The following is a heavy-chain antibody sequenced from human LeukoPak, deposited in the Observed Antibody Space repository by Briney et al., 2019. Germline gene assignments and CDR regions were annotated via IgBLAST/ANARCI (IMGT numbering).Heavy chain of an antibody. Sequence: GGSLRLSCAASGFTFSSYSMNWVRQAPGKGLEWVSSISSSSSYIYYAGSVKGRFTISRDNAKNSLYLQMNSLRAEDTAVYYCAVHYDILTGHPGDAFDIWGQGTMVTVSS. D-gene: IGHD3-9*01. CDR2: ISSSSSYI. V-gene: IGHV3-21*01. CDR3: AVHYDILTGHPGDAFDI. J-gene: IGHJ3*02. CDR1: GFTFSSYS.